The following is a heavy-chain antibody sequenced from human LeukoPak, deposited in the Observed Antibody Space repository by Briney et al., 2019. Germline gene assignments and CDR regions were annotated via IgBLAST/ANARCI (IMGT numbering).Heavy chain of an antibody. CDR1: GFTFSSYS. V-gene: IGHV3-21*01. D-gene: IGHD5-24*01. J-gene: IGHJ3*02. CDR3: ARLLIPRWLQSPPIFDAFDI. CDR2: ISSSSSYI. Sequence: GGSLRLSCAASGFTFSSYSMNWVRQAPGKGLEWVSSISSSSSYIYYADSVKGRFTISRDNAKNSLYLQMNSLRAEDTAVYYCARLLIPRWLQSPPIFDAFDIWGQGTMVTVSS.